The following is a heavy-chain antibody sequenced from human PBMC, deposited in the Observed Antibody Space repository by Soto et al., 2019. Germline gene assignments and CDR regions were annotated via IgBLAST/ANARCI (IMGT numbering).Heavy chain of an antibody. CDR2: IWYDGSNK. V-gene: IGHV3-33*01. CDR1: GFTFRSYG. J-gene: IGHJ4*02. CDR3: AREGNPSSGWPTTDDY. D-gene: IGHD6-19*01. Sequence: LSLTCAASGFTFRSYGMHWVRQAPGKGLEWVAVIWYDGSNKYYADSVKGRFTISRDNSKNTLYLQMNSLRAEDTAVYYCAREGNPSSGWPTTDDYWGQGTLVTVSS.